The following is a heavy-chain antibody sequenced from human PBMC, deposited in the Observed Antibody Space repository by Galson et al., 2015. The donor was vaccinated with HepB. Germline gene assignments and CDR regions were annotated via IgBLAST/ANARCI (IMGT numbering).Heavy chain of an antibody. V-gene: IGHV3-30*18. D-gene: IGHD6-19*01. CDR3: AKLIVVAYAFDI. J-gene: IGHJ3*02. CDR2: ISYDGSNK. Sequence: SLRLSCAASGFTFSSYGMHWVRQAPGKGLEWVAVISYDGSNKYYADSVKGRFTISRDNSKNTLYLQMNSLRAEDTAVYYCAKLIVVAYAFDIWGQGTMVTVSS. CDR1: GFTFSSYG.